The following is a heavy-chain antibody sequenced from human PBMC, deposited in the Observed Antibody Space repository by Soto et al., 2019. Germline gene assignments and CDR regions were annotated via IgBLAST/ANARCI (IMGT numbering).Heavy chain of an antibody. J-gene: IGHJ4*01. Sequence: SQTLRLPWAVFGGSFSGYYCSWIRQHQAKGLEWIGEINHSGSTNYNPSLKSRVTISVDTSKNQFSLKLSSVTAADTAVYYCAGGKYSVGSDYDYWVNGTLDIVS. CDR3: AGGKYSVGSDYDY. CDR2: INHSGST. CDR1: GGSFSGYY. D-gene: IGHD6-19*01. V-gene: IGHV4-34*01.